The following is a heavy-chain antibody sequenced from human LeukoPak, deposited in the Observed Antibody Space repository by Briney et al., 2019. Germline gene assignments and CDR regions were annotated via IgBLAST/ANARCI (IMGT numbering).Heavy chain of an antibody. CDR2: IIPIFGTA. D-gene: IGHD3-3*01. CDR1: GGTFSSYA. CDR3: ATARFTIFGVVIMMGGVNYYYMDV. Sequence: SVKVSCKASGGTFSSYAISWVRQAPGQGLEWMGGIIPIFGTANYAQKFQGRVTITTDESTSTAYMELSSLRSEDTAVYYCATARFTIFGVVIMMGGVNYYYMDVGGKGTTVTVS. J-gene: IGHJ6*03. V-gene: IGHV1-69*05.